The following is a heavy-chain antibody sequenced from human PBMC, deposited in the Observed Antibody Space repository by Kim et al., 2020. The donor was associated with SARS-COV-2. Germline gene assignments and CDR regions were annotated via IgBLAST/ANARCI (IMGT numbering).Heavy chain of an antibody. Sequence: DLVKGRFNIARDTAKNSVFLQMNSLRVEDTGVYYCARDRGWDYCGDPGFDYWGQGTLATVSS. V-gene: IGHV3-7*01. D-gene: IGHD1-26*01. CDR3: ARDRGWDYCGDPGFDY. J-gene: IGHJ4*02.